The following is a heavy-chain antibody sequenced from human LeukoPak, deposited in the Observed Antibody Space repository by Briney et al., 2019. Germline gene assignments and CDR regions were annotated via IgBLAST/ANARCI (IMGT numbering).Heavy chain of an antibody. V-gene: IGHV1-24*01. CDR1: GYTFTGYY. Sequence: ASVKVSCKASGYTFTGYYMHWVRQAPGKGLEWMGGFGPEDGETIYAQKFQGRVTMTEDTSTDTAYMELSSLRSEDTAVYYCATHGVLLWFGELIDAFDIWGQGTMVTVSS. CDR2: FGPEDGET. CDR3: ATHGVLLWFGELIDAFDI. J-gene: IGHJ3*02. D-gene: IGHD3-10*01.